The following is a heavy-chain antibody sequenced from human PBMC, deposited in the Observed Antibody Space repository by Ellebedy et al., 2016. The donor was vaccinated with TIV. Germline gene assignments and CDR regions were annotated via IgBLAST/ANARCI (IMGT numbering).Heavy chain of an antibody. CDR3: ARDSTGYGTFDY. D-gene: IGHD5-12*01. CDR1: GFTFSSYA. CDR2: ISGGGGTT. V-gene: IGHV3-23*01. Sequence: GESLKISCAASGFTFSSYAMNWVRQVPGKGLEWVSVISGGGGTTYYADSVKGRFTISRDNSKNTLYLQMNSLRVDDTSLYYCARDSTGYGTFDYWGQGTLVTVSS. J-gene: IGHJ4*02.